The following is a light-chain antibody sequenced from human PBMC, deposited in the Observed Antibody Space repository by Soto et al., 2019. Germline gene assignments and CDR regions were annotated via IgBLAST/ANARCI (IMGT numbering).Light chain of an antibody. CDR1: QRISGW. V-gene: IGKV1-5*01. J-gene: IGKJ1*01. CDR3: QHYNSVSVT. Sequence: DIPMTQSPSTLSVSVGETVTISCRASQRISGWLAWHQQKAGKAPILLIYDVSAVKRGVPPRFSGSGSGTEFTLTISSLQPEGCATYYCQHYNSVSVTFGQGTKVEIK. CDR2: DVS.